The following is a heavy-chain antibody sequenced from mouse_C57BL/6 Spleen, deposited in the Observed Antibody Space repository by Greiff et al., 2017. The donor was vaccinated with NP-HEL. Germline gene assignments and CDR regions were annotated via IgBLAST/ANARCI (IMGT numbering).Heavy chain of an antibody. CDR2: IWSGGST. Sequence: VKLMESGPGLVQPSQSLSITCTVSGFSLTSYGVHWVRQSPGKGLEWLGVIWSGGSTDYNAAFISRLSISKDNSKSQVFFKMNSLQADDTAIYYCARNDYDVRDYAMDYWGQGTSVTVSS. D-gene: IGHD2-4*01. V-gene: IGHV2-2*01. CDR1: GFSLTSYG. J-gene: IGHJ4*01. CDR3: ARNDYDVRDYAMDY.